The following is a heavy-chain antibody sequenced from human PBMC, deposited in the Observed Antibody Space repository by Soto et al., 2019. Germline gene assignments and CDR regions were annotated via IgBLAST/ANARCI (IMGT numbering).Heavy chain of an antibody. J-gene: IGHJ4*02. V-gene: IGHV3-30*18. CDR2: ISYDGSNK. Sequence: QVQLVESGGGVVQPGRSLRLSCAASGFTFSSYGMHWGRQAPGKGLEWVAVISYDGSNKYYADSVKGRFTISRDNSKNTLYLQMNSLRAEDTAVYYCAKAPSRIAVAGCHYWGKGTLVTVSS. D-gene: IGHD6-19*01. CDR1: GFTFSSYG. CDR3: AKAPSRIAVAGCHY.